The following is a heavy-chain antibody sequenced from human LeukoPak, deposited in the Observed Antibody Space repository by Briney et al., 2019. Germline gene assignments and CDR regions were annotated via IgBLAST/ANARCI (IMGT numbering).Heavy chain of an antibody. Sequence: PSETLSLTCTVSGGSISSYYWSWIRQPPGKGLEWIGYIYYSGSTNYNPSLKSRVTISVDTSKNQFSLKLSSVTAADTAVYYCACTIAVAGTPEYFQHWGQVALVTVSS. CDR1: GGSISSYY. CDR2: IYYSGST. J-gene: IGHJ1*01. CDR3: ACTIAVAGTPEYFQH. D-gene: IGHD6-19*01. V-gene: IGHV4-59*01.